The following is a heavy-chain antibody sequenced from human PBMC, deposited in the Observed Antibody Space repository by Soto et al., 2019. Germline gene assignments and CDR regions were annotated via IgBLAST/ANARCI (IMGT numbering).Heavy chain of an antibody. CDR1: GGSISSSNW. CDR3: ARSRPAAIWEDWFDP. V-gene: IGHV4-4*02. D-gene: IGHD2-2*02. Sequence: QVQLQESGPGLVKPSGTLSLTCAVSGGSISSSNWRSWVRQPPGKGLEWIGEIYHSVSTNYNPSLKSRVTISVDKSKNQFSLKLSSVTAADTAVYYCARSRPAAIWEDWFDPWGQGTLVTVSS. CDR2: IYHSVST. J-gene: IGHJ5*02.